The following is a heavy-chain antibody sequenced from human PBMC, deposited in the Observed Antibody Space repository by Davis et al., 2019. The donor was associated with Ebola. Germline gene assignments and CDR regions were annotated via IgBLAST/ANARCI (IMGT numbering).Heavy chain of an antibody. V-gene: IGHV3-30-3*01. CDR2: ISYDGSNK. J-gene: IGHJ5*02. Sequence: GESLKISCAASGFTFNNYAMHWVRQAPGKGLEWVAVISYDGSNKYYADSVKGRFTISRDNSKNSLNLQMNSLRAEDTAVYYCVKDTDTTVRPRWFDPWGQGTLVTVSS. D-gene: IGHD5-18*01. CDR3: VKDTDTTVRPRWFDP. CDR1: GFTFNNYA.